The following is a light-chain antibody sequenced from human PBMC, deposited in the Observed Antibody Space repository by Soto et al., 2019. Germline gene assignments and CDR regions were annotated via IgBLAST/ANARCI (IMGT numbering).Light chain of an antibody. CDR3: MQALQTRT. Sequence: VVMTQSPLSLPVTLGQPASISCRSSQSLVYSDGNTYLNWFQQRPGQSPRRLIYKVSNRDSGVPDRFSGSGSGTDFTLNISRVEAEDVVVYYCMQALQTRTFGQGTKV. J-gene: IGKJ1*01. V-gene: IGKV2-30*01. CDR1: QSLVYSDGNTY. CDR2: KVS.